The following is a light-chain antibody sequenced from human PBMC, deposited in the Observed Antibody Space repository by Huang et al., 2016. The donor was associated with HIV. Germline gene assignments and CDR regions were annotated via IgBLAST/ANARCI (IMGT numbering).Light chain of an antibody. CDR3: QQYDDWPLT. J-gene: IGKJ4*01. CDR1: QNVNGN. CDR2: SVS. V-gene: IGKV3-15*01. Sequence: EIVMSQSPATLSVSLGERATLACRASQNVNGNLAWYQHKPGQAPRLLMYSVSIRATGFPARFSGSGSGTDFSLTISGLQSEDFALYFCQQYDDWPLTFGGGTQVEIK.